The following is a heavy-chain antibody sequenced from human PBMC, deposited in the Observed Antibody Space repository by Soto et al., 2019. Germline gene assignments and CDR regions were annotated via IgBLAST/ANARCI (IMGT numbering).Heavy chain of an antibody. CDR2: ISYDGSNK. V-gene: IGHV3-30-3*01. CDR1: GFTFSSYA. Sequence: GGSLRLSCAASGFTFSSYAMHWVRQAPGKGLEWVAVISYDGSNKYYADSVKGRFTISRDNSKNTLYLQMNSLRAEDTSVYYCARVSWYSSSWPPPGFDYWGQGTLVTVSS. D-gene: IGHD6-13*01. J-gene: IGHJ4*02. CDR3: ARVSWYSSSWPPPGFDY.